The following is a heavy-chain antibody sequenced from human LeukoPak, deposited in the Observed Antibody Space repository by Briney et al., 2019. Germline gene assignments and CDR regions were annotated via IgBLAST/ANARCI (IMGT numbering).Heavy chain of an antibody. CDR2: IYHSGST. D-gene: IGHD3-10*01. Sequence: PSQTLSLTCAVSGGSISSGGYSWSWIRQPPGKGLEWIGYIYHSGSTYYNPSLKSRVTISVDRSKNQFSLKLSSVTAADTAVYYCARSMVRGVIAHKLYYYYGMDVWGQGTTVTVSS. V-gene: IGHV4-30-2*01. J-gene: IGHJ6*02. CDR3: ARSMVRGVIAHKLYYYYGMDV. CDR1: GGSISSGGYS.